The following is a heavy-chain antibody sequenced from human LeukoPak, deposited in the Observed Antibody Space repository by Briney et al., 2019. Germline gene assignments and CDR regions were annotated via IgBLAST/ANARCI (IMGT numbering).Heavy chain of an antibody. D-gene: IGHD4-17*01. J-gene: IGHJ4*02. Sequence: GGSLRLSCAASGFXFSSYAMSWVRQAPGKGLEWVSAISGGGGSTYYADSVKGRFTISRENSKNTLYVQMNSLRAEDTAVYYCARLPTVTTSMDYWGQGTLVTVSS. V-gene: IGHV3-23*01. CDR1: GFXFSSYA. CDR2: ISGGGGST. CDR3: ARLPTVTTSMDY.